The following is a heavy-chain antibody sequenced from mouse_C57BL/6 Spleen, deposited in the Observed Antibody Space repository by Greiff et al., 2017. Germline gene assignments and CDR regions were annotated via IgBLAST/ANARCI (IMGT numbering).Heavy chain of an antibody. CDR2: IRSKSNNYAT. Sequence: GGGLVQPKGSLKLSCAASGFSFNTYAMNWVRQAPGKGLEWVARIRSKSNNYATYYADSVKDRFTISRDDSESMLYLQMNNLKTEDTAMYYCVRRGLAGTWGYFDVWGTGTTVTVSS. J-gene: IGHJ1*03. CDR3: VRRGLAGTWGYFDV. CDR1: GFSFNTYA. V-gene: IGHV10-1*01. D-gene: IGHD4-1*01.